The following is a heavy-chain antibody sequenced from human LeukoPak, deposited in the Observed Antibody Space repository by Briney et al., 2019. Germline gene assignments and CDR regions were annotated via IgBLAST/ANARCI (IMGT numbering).Heavy chain of an antibody. CDR1: GFTSSSYG. CDR3: AKDSTPAKTTALSYYFDY. Sequence: GGSLRLSCAASGFTSSSYGMHWGRQAPGKGLEWVAFIRYDGSNKYYADSVKGRFTISRDNSKNTLYLQMNSLRAEDTAVYYCAKDSTPAKTTALSYYFDYWGQGTLVTVSS. J-gene: IGHJ4*02. CDR2: IRYDGSNK. D-gene: IGHD4-11*01. V-gene: IGHV3-30*02.